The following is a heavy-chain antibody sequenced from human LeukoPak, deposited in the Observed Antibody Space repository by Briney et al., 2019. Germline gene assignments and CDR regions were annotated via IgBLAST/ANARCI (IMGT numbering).Heavy chain of an antibody. J-gene: IGHJ4*02. CDR2: IKQDGSEK. D-gene: IGHD6-19*01. Sequence: RTGGSLRLSCAASGFTLSTYWMTWVRQAPGKGLEWVANIKQDGSEKYYVHSVTGRFTISRDNAKKLLYSQMNSLRVEDTAVYYCARDRGSSGRLGRFDNWGQGTLVTVSP. V-gene: IGHV3-7*01. CDR3: ARDRGSSGRLGRFDN. CDR1: GFTLSTYW.